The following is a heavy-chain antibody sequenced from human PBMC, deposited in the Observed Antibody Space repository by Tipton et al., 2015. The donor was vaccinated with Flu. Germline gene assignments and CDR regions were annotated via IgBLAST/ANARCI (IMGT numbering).Heavy chain of an antibody. D-gene: IGHD2-15*01. Sequence: QLVQSGAEVKKPGASVKVSCKASGYTFTSYGISWVRQAPGQGLEWMGWISAYNGNTNYAQKLKGRATMTTDTSTSTAYVELRSLRSDDTAVYYCARSAADCSGGSCYSVYYYYYMDVWGKGTTVTVSS. CDR1: GYTFTSYG. V-gene: IGHV1-18*04. CDR3: ARSAADCSGGSCYSVYYYYYMDV. J-gene: IGHJ6*03. CDR2: ISAYNGNT.